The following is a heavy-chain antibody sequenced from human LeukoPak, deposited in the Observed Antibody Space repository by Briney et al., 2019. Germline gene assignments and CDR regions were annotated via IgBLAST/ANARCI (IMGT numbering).Heavy chain of an antibody. Sequence: GGSLRLSRAASGFTFSSYAMHWVRQAPGTGLEYVSAISSNGGSTYYANSVKGRFTISRDNSKNTLYLQMGSLRAEDMAVYYCARDRRATVTTFWFDPWGQGTLVTVSS. CDR2: ISSNGGST. CDR3: ARDRRATVTTFWFDP. D-gene: IGHD4-17*01. J-gene: IGHJ5*02. CDR1: GFTFSSYA. V-gene: IGHV3-64*01.